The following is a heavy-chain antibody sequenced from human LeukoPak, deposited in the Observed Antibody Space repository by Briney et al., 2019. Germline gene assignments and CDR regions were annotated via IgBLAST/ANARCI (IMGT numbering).Heavy chain of an antibody. J-gene: IGHJ4*02. V-gene: IGHV3-53*01. CDR3: ARHSNDFWSGCCTFDY. CDR1: GFTVSSNY. D-gene: IGHD3-3*01. CDR2: IYSGGST. Sequence: GGSLRLSCAASGFTVSSNYMSWVRQAPGKGLEWVSVIYSGGSTYYADSVKGRFTISRDNSKNTLYLQMNSLRAEDTAVYYCARHSNDFWSGCCTFDYWGQGTLVTVSS.